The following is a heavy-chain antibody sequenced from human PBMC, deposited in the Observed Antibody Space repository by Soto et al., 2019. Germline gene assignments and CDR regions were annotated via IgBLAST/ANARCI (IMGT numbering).Heavy chain of an antibody. CDR2: ISGSGGST. J-gene: IGHJ3*02. V-gene: IGHV3-23*01. CDR1: GFTFSSYA. CDR3: AKDPVAISSSSSPDAFDI. D-gene: IGHD6-6*01. Sequence: RGSLRLSCAASGFTFSSYAMSWVRQAPGKGLEWVSAISGSGGSTYYADSVKGRFTISRDNSKNTLYLQMNSLRAEDTAVYYCAKDPVAISSSSSPDAFDIWGQGTMVTVSS.